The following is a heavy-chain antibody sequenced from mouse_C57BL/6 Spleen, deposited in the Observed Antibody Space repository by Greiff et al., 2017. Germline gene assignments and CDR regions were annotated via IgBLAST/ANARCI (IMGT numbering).Heavy chain of an antibody. CDR1: GYTFTSYW. V-gene: IGHV1-7*01. D-gene: IGHD1-1*01. CDR2: INPSSGYT. J-gene: IGHJ4*01. CDR3: ARGVTTVVAMYAMDY. Sequence: QVQLQQSGAELAKPGASVKLSCKASGYTFTSYWMHWVKQRPGQGLEWIGYINPSSGYTKYNQKFKDKATLTADKSSSPAYLQLSSLTSEDSAVYYWARGVTTVVAMYAMDYWGQGTSVTGSS.